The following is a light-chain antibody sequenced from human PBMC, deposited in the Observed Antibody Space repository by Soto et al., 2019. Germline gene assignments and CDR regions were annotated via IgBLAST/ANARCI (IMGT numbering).Light chain of an antibody. CDR1: QSVSSSY. CDR3: QQYGSSPTT. J-gene: IGKJ1*01. V-gene: IGKV3-20*01. CDR2: GAS. Sequence: EIVLTQSPGTLSLSPGERATLSCRASQSVSSSYLAWYQQKPGQAPRLLIYGASIRATGIPDRFSGSGSGTDFTLTISRLEPEDFAVYYCQQYGSSPTTFGQGTKVAIK.